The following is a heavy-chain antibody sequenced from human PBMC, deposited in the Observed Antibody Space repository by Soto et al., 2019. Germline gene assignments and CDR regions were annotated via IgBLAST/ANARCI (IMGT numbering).Heavy chain of an antibody. Sequence: TLSLTCAVSGGSISSGGDSGSWIRQPPGKGLEWIGYIYHSGSTYYNPSLKSRVTISVDRSKNQFSLKLSSVTAADTAVYYCAGGYCSGGSCYSGWFDPWGQGTLVTVSS. J-gene: IGHJ5*02. V-gene: IGHV4-30-2*01. CDR2: IYHSGST. CDR3: AGGYCSGGSCYSGWFDP. CDR1: GGSISSGGDS. D-gene: IGHD2-15*01.